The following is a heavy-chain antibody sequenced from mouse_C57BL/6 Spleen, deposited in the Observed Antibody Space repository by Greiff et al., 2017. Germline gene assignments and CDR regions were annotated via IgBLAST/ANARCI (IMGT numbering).Heavy chain of an antibody. J-gene: IGHJ3*01. CDR3: ATYDYDAWFAY. Sequence: DVQLVESGGGLVKPGGSLKLSCAASGFTFSSYAMSWVRQTPEKRLEWVATISDGGSYTYYPDNVKGRFTISRDNAKNNLYLQMSHLKSEDTAMYYCATYDYDAWFAYWGQGTLVTVSA. CDR1: GFTFSSYA. D-gene: IGHD2-4*01. V-gene: IGHV5-4*01. CDR2: ISDGGSYT.